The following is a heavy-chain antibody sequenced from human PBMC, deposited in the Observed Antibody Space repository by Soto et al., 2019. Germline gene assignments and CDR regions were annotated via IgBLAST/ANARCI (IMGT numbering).Heavy chain of an antibody. CDR1: GDTFSFYS. V-gene: IGHV1-69*02. CDR3: ATNYGSGYRAFDY. D-gene: IGHD3-10*01. CDR2: INPILSVS. J-gene: IGHJ4*02. Sequence: QVQLVQSGAEVQKPGSSVKVSCKASGDTFSFYSINWVRQAPGLGLEWMGRINPILSVSNYAQKFQGRVTITADKSKSTAYMELSSLRSEDTAMYYCATNYGSGYRAFDYWGQGALVTVSS.